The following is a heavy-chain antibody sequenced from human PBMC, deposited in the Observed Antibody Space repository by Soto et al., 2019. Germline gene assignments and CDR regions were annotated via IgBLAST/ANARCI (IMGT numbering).Heavy chain of an antibody. Sequence: QVQLVQSGAEVKKPGSSVKVSCKASGGTFSSYAISWVRQAPGQGLEWMGGIIPIFGTANYAQKFQGRVTITADESTSTAHMELSSLRSEDTAVYYCARGYSSSWPLSTYYYYGMDVWGQGTTVTVSS. V-gene: IGHV1-69*12. CDR2: IIPIFGTA. D-gene: IGHD6-13*01. CDR3: ARGYSSSWPLSTYYYYGMDV. J-gene: IGHJ6*02. CDR1: GGTFSSYA.